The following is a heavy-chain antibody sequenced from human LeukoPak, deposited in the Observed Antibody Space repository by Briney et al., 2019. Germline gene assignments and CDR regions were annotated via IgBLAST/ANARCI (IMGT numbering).Heavy chain of an antibody. J-gene: IGHJ4*02. Sequence: ASVKVSCKAVGYTFTSYGISWVRQAPGQGLEWMGSISPYNGNTKYAERLQGRVIMTTDTSTRTAYMVLRGLRPDDTAVFYCARDQYDYVWGSYRPYFDYWGQGTLVTVSS. CDR3: ARDQYDYVWGSYRPYFDY. CDR1: GYTFTSYG. V-gene: IGHV1-18*04. D-gene: IGHD3-16*02. CDR2: ISPYNGNT.